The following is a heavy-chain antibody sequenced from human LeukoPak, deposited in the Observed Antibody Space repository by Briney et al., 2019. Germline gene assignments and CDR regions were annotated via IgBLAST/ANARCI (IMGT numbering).Heavy chain of an antibody. Sequence: LRXXCAXSGFTFSNYNMNWVRQAPGKGVEGVSYISSSGSTIYYADSMKGRFTISRDNANNSLYLQMNSLRAQDSAVYYCAXDNLGVATAFDYWGQGALVTVSS. CDR2: ISSSGSTI. CDR3: AXDNLGVATAFDY. D-gene: IGHD5-12*01. J-gene: IGHJ4*02. V-gene: IGHV3-48*01. CDR1: GFTFSNYN.